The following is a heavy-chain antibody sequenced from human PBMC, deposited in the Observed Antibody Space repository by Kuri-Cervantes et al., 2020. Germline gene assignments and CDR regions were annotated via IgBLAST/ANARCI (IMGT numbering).Heavy chain of an antibody. CDR3: ARERGQTSYFDY. D-gene: IGHD3-16*01. J-gene: IGHJ4*02. Sequence: ASVNVSFKASGYTFSGYYTHWVRQAPGQGLEWVGTINLSGGNTYYAHKYEGRVTMTRDTSTGTVYMELSSLRSEDTAVYYCARERGQTSYFDYWGQGTLVTVSS. V-gene: IGHV1-46*01. CDR1: GYTFSGYY. CDR2: INLSGGNT.